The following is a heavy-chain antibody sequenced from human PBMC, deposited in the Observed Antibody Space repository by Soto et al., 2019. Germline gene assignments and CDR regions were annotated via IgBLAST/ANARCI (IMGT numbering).Heavy chain of an antibody. CDR2: VYNSGST. V-gene: IGHV4-59*01. CDR3: ARYRREAVAGYTLDN. Sequence: SETLSLTCTVSGGSISSNYWTWIRQPPGKGLEWIGYVYNSGSTNYNPSLKSRVTISEDTSKSQFSLKVNSMTAADTAVYYCARYRREAVAGYTLDNWGQGILVTISS. J-gene: IGHJ4*02. CDR1: GGSISSNY. D-gene: IGHD6-13*01.